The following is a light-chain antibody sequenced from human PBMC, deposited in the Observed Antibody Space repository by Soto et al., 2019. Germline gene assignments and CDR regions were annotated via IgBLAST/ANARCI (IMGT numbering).Light chain of an antibody. CDR1: QSISTY. J-gene: IGKJ1*01. CDR2: KAS. Sequence: DSQVTQWASSLLASVGDRVTITCRASQSISTYVNWYQQKAGKAPKLLIYKASTLKSGVPSRFSGSRSGTEFTLTTTSLQPDHFAPSYCQHSNRYSEALAQRTKVDI. V-gene: IGKV1-5*03. CDR3: QHSNRYSEA.